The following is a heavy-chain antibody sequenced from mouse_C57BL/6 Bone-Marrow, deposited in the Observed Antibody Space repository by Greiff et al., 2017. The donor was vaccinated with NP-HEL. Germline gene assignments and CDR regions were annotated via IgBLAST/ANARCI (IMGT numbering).Heavy chain of an antibody. V-gene: IGHV1-7*01. Sequence: QVQLQQSGAELAKPGASVKLSCKASGYTFTSYWMHWVKQRPGQGLEWIGYINPSSGYTKYNQKFKDKATLTADNPSSTGYMQLSRLTYKDSEVYYCARYKASTGTRAMDYWDQGTSVTVSA. J-gene: IGHJ4*01. D-gene: IGHD4-1*02. CDR2: INPSSGYT. CDR3: ARYKASTGTRAMDY. CDR1: GYTFTSYW.